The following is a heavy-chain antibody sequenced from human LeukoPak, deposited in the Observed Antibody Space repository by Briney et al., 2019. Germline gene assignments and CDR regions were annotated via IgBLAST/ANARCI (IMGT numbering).Heavy chain of an antibody. CDR3: ARDRNSGYEVVATDAFDI. V-gene: IGHV1-18*01. CDR2: ISAYNGNT. J-gene: IGHJ3*02. CDR1: DYTFTSYG. D-gene: IGHD5-12*01. Sequence: ASVKVSCKASDYTFTSYGISWVRQAPGQGLEWMGWISAYNGNTNYAQKLQGRVTMTTDTSTSTAYMELRSLRSDDTAVYYCARDRNSGYEVVATDAFDIWGQGTMVTVSS.